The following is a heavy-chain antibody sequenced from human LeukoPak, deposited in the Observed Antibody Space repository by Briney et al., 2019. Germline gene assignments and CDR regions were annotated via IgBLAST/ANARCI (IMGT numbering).Heavy chain of an antibody. Sequence: GGPLRLSCAASGLPFSSYWMSWVRQAPGKLLEWVANIKQDGSEKNYVDSVKGRFTISRDNAKNSLYLQMNSLRAEDTAVYYCARDMPFGGYWGKGTLVTVSS. CDR3: ARDMPFGGY. J-gene: IGHJ4*02. D-gene: IGHD3-16*01. CDR2: IKQDGSEK. V-gene: IGHV3-7*03. CDR1: GLPFSSYW.